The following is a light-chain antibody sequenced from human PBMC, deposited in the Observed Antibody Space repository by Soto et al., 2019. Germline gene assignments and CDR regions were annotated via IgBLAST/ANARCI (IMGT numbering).Light chain of an antibody. Sequence: QSVLTQPASVSGSPGQSITISCTGTSSDVGSYNLVSWYQQHPGKAPKLMIYEVSKRPSGVSNRFSASKSGNTASLTISGLQFEDEADYYCCTYAGSSTYVCGTGTKVTVL. V-gene: IGLV2-23*02. J-gene: IGLJ1*01. CDR1: SSDVGSYNL. CDR3: CTYAGSSTYV. CDR2: EVS.